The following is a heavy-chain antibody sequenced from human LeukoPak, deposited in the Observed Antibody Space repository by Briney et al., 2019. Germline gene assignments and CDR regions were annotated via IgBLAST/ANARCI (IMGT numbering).Heavy chain of an antibody. Sequence: PGGSLRLSCATSGFKFNLYAMTWVRHAPGKGLEWVPTIDDPGTMYHADAVKGRFTISRGDSKSTLFLQMNSLRADDTALYYCAKDAISGNSRYDFFDVWGQGTMVIVSS. CDR2: IDDPGTM. CDR1: GFKFNLYA. D-gene: IGHD1-7*01. V-gene: IGHV3-23*01. J-gene: IGHJ3*01. CDR3: AKDAISGNSRYDFFDV.